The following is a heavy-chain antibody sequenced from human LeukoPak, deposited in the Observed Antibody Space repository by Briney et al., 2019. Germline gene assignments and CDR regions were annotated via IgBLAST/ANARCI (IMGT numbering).Heavy chain of an antibody. CDR1: GGSISSSSCY. V-gene: IGHV4-39*01. Sequence: PSETLSLTCTVSGGSISSSSCYWGWIRQPPGKGLEWVGSIYYSGSTYYNPSLKSRVTISVDTSKNQFSLKLSSVTAADTAVYYCARHQDDSSEIPLDYWGQGTLVTVSS. CDR3: ARHQDDSSEIPLDY. J-gene: IGHJ4*02. CDR2: IYYSGST. D-gene: IGHD3-22*01.